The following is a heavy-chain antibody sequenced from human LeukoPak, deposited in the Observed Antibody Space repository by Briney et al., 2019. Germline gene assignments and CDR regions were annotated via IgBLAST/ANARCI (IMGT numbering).Heavy chain of an antibody. CDR3: ARAAHPGGNYYWFDY. V-gene: IGHV3-33*01. Sequence: GRSLRLSCAASGFTFSSYGMHWVCKAPGKGLEWVAVLYGGSNKFYYDSVEGRVTISRDNSKTTLYLQMNSLRAEDTAVSYCARAAHPGGNYYWFDYWGQGTLVTVSA. D-gene: IGHD1-26*01. J-gene: IGHJ4*02. CDR2: LYGGSNK. CDR1: GFTFSSYG.